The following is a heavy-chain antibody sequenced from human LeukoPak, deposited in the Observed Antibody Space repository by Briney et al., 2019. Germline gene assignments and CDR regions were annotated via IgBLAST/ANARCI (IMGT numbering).Heavy chain of an antibody. CDR3: SRDSRYCNSISCYGRPGYYGLDV. CDR2: IYYSGIT. V-gene: IGHV4-59*01. Sequence: SETLSLTCTVSGGSISSYFWSWIRQPPGNGLDLIGYIYYSGITNYNPSLKSRVTMSVDTSKNQFSLNLSSVTAADTAVYYCSRDSRYCNSISCYGRPGYYGLDVWGQGTTVTVSS. D-gene: IGHD2-2*01. CDR1: GGSISSYF. J-gene: IGHJ6*02.